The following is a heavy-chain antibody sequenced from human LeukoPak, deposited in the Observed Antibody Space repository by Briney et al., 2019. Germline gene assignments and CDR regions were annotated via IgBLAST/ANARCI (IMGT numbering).Heavy chain of an antibody. J-gene: IGHJ3*02. Sequence: PSQTLSLTCAVSGGSISSGGYSWSWIRQPPGKGLEWIGYIYHSGSTYYNPSLKSRVTISVDRSKNQFSLKLSSVTAADTAVYYCARTIFGVVNNAFDIWGQGTTVTVSS. CDR1: GGSISSGGYS. CDR2: IYHSGST. V-gene: IGHV4-30-2*01. CDR3: ARTIFGVVNNAFDI. D-gene: IGHD3-3*01.